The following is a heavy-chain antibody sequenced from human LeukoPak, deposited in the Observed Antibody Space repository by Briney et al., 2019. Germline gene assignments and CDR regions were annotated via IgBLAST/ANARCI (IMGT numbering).Heavy chain of an antibody. CDR1: GFTFSNAW. CDR3: TTDLYCSSTSCSYYYYYMDV. D-gene: IGHD2-2*01. J-gene: IGHJ6*03. V-gene: IGHV3-15*01. Sequence: GGSLRLSCAASGFTFSNAWMSWVRQAPGKGLEWVGRIKSKTDGGTTDYAAPVEGRFTISRDDSKNTLYLQMNSLKTEDTAVYYCTTDLYCSSTSCSYYYYYMDVWGKGTTVTVSS. CDR2: IKSKTDGGTT.